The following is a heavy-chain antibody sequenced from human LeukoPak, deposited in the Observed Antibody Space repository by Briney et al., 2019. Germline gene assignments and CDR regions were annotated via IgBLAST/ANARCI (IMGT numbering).Heavy chain of an antibody. D-gene: IGHD5-18*01. Sequence: SQTLSLTCTVSGGSISSGDYYWSWIRQPPGKGLEWIGYIYYSGSTYYNPSLKSRVTISVDTSKNQFSLKLSSVTAADTAVYCCARDGEEYSYGHPWGQGTLVTVSS. V-gene: IGHV4-30-4*08. CDR3: ARDGEEYSYGHP. CDR1: GGSISSGDYY. CDR2: IYYSGST. J-gene: IGHJ5*02.